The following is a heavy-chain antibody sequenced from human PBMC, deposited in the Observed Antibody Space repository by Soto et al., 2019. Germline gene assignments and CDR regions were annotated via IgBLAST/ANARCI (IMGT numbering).Heavy chain of an antibody. CDR3: ARDRGYYDSSGSYNWFDP. V-gene: IGHV1-69*04. CDR1: GNTVPNYA. CDR2: IIPILGIA. J-gene: IGHJ5*02. D-gene: IGHD3-22*01. Sequence: SVKVSCKASGNTVPNYAIHWVRQAPGQRLEWMGRIIPILGIANYAQKFQGRVTITADKSTSTAYMELSSLRSEDTAVYYCARDRGYYDSSGSYNWFDPWGQGTLVTVSS.